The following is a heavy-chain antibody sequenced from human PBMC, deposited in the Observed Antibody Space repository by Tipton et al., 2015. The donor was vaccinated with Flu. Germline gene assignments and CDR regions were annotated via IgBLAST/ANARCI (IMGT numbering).Heavy chain of an antibody. CDR2: IYSSGTT. Sequence: TLSLTCTVSGDSISSGGHYWSWIRQHPGKGLEWIGYIYSSGTTHYNPSLKSRVTISLDTPKNHFSLKLSSVTAADTAVYYCARKYCSGGSCYHFDYWGQGPLVTDSS. D-gene: IGHD2-15*01. V-gene: IGHV4-31*03. J-gene: IGHJ4*02. CDR3: ARKYCSGGSCYHFDY. CDR1: GDSISSGGHY.